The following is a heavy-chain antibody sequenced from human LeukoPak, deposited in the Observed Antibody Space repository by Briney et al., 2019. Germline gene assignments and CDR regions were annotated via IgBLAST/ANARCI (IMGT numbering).Heavy chain of an antibody. J-gene: IGHJ6*02. V-gene: IGHV6-1*01. CDR2: TYYRSEWYY. CDR3: ARSTKMSTIRGYSYAMDV. CDR1: GDSVSSNSGA. D-gene: IGHD5-24*01. Sequence: SQTLSLTCAISGDSVSSNSGAWNWIRQSPGRGLEWLGRTYYRSEWYYDYAISVKSRMTINPDTSKNQFSLQLNSVTPEDTAVYYCARSTKMSTIRGYSYAMDVWGQGTTVTVSS.